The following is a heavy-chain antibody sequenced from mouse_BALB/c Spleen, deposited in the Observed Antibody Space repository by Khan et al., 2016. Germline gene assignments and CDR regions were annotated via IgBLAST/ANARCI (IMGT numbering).Heavy chain of an antibody. V-gene: IGHV4-1*02. CDR1: GFDFSRYW. J-gene: IGHJ3*01. CDR3: AREGDWDAPWFAY. D-gene: IGHD4-1*01. Sequence: EGKLRGSGGGLVQPGGSLKLSCAASGFDFSRYWMRWVRQAPGKGLEWIGEINPDSSTINYTPSLKDKFIISRDNVKNTLYLQMSKVRSEDTVLCYCAREGDWDAPWFAYWGQGTLFTVSA. CDR2: INPDSSTI.